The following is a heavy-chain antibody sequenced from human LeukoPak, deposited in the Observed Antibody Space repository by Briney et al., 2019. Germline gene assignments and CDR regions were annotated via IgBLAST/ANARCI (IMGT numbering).Heavy chain of an antibody. CDR1: GFTFSSYA. D-gene: IGHD1-26*01. J-gene: IGHJ6*03. Sequence: GGSLRLSRAASGFTFSSYAMSWVRQAPGKGLEWVSAISGSGGSTYYADSVKGRFTISRDNSKNTLYLQMNSLRAEDTAVYYCAKDQVGATIDYYYYMDVWGKGTTVTVSS. V-gene: IGHV3-23*01. CDR2: ISGSGGST. CDR3: AKDQVGATIDYYYYMDV.